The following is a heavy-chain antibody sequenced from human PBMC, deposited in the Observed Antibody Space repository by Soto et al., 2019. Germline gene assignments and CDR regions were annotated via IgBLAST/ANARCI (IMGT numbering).Heavy chain of an antibody. D-gene: IGHD5-12*01. V-gene: IGHV1-69*01. J-gene: IGHJ4*02. Sequence: QVQLVQSGAEVKKPGSSVKVSCKASGGTFSSYAISWVRQSPGQGLEWMGGIIPIFGTANYAQKFQGRVTITADESTSTAYMELSSLRSEDTAVYYCAREASGYSGYDVVSPPAPFDYWGQGTLVTVSS. CDR1: GGTFSSYA. CDR2: IIPIFGTA. CDR3: AREASGYSGYDVVSPPAPFDY.